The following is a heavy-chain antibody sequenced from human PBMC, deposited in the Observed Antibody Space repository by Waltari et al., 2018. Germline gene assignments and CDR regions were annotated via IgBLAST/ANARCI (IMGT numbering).Heavy chain of an antibody. CDR1: GFTFDDYA. V-gene: IGHV3-9*03. CDR2: ISWNSGSI. J-gene: IGHJ3*02. Sequence: EVQLVESGGGLVQPGRSLRLSCAASGFTFDDYAMHWVRQAPGKGLEWVSGISWNSGSIGYADSVKGRFTISRDNAKNSLYLQMNSLRAEDMALYYCAKALQAAAGYDAFDIWGQGTMVTVSS. D-gene: IGHD6-13*01. CDR3: AKALQAAAGYDAFDI.